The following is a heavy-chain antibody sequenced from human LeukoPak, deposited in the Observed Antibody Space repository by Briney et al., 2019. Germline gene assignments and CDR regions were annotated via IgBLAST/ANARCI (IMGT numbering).Heavy chain of an antibody. V-gene: IGHV1-69*01. CDR3: ATFYDSSGVNYYYGMDV. D-gene: IGHD3-22*01. CDR2: IIPIFGTA. Sequence: GSSVTVSCTASGGTLSIYAISWVRQAPGQGLEWMGGIIPIFGTANYAQKFQGRVTITADESTSTAYMELSSLRSEDTAVYYCATFYDSSGVNYYYGMDVWGQGTTVTVSS. CDR1: GGTLSIYA. J-gene: IGHJ6*02.